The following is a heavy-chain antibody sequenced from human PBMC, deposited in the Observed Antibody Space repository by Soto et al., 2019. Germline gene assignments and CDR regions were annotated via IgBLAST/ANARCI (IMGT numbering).Heavy chain of an antibody. D-gene: IGHD6-13*01. CDR3: AIAKSSSWHNFDY. Sequence: QVQLVESGGGVVQPGRSLRLSCAASGFIFSTYTMHWVRQAPGKGLEWLTVMSYDGSQKYYAESVKGRLTISRDNSKNPLYLQMTSLRAEDTAVYHCAIAKSSSWHNFDYWGQGTLVTVSS. CDR1: GFIFSTYT. CDR2: MSYDGSQK. J-gene: IGHJ4*02. V-gene: IGHV3-30-3*01.